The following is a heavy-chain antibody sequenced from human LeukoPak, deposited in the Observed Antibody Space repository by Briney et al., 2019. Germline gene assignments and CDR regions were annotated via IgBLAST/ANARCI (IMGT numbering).Heavy chain of an antibody. CDR1: GGSFSGYY. J-gene: IGHJ4*02. D-gene: IGHD4-23*01. Sequence: SETLSLTCAVYGGSFSGYYWSWIRQPPGKGLEWIGYIYYSRSANYNPSPKSRVTISVDTSKNQFSLKLSSVTAADTAVYYCARQKTVADFDYWGQGTLVTVSS. V-gene: IGHV4-59*08. CDR3: ARQKTVADFDY. CDR2: IYYSRSA.